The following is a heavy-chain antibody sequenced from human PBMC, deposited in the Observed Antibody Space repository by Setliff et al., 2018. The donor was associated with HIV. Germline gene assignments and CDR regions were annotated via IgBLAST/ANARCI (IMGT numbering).Heavy chain of an antibody. Sequence: GGSLRLSCEASGFTFSDYDFHWVRQAAGKGLEWVSAIGTGGDTYYVDSVKGRFTISRDNAQNSLYLQMNSLRAEDTAVYYCARPRTGYYYMDVWGKGTTVTVSS. V-gene: IGHV3-13*01. CDR3: ARPRTGYYYMDV. CDR2: IGTGGDT. J-gene: IGHJ6*03. CDR1: GFTFSDYD. D-gene: IGHD3-9*01.